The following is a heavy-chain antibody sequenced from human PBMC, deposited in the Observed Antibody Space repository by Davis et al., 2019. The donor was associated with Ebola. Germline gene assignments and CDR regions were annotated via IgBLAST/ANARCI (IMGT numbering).Heavy chain of an antibody. D-gene: IGHD2-15*01. CDR1: GYTFTSFG. Sequence: ASVKVSCKASGYTFTSFGFNWVRQAPGQGLEWMGWISAYDGNTNYAQMLQGRVTMTTDTSTTTTYMELRSLRSDDTAVYYCARVAAASVFDFDYWGQGTLVTVSS. V-gene: IGHV1-18*01. CDR3: ARVAAASVFDFDY. CDR2: ISAYDGNT. J-gene: IGHJ4*02.